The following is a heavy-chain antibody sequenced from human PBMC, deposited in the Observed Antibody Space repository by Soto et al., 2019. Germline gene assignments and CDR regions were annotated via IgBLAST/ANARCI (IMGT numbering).Heavy chain of an antibody. Sequence: PSETLSLTCTVSGGSISSGGYYWSWIRQHPGKGLEWIGYIYYSGSAYYNPSLKSRVTISVDTSKNQFSLKLSSETAADTAVYYCARVHDFWSGSPIDPWGQGTLVTVSS. D-gene: IGHD3-3*01. CDR1: GGSISSGGYY. J-gene: IGHJ5*02. CDR3: ARVHDFWSGSPIDP. V-gene: IGHV4-31*03. CDR2: IYYSGSA.